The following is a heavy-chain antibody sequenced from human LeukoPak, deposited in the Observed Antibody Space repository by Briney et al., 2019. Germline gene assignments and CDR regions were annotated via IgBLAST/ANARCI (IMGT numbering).Heavy chain of an antibody. J-gene: IGHJ6*03. D-gene: IGHD3-3*01. CDR2: IYYSGST. CDR1: GGSISSGDYY. V-gene: IGHV4-30-4*08. CDR3: ARDIIDFWNGYPYYYMDV. Sequence: SQTLSLTXTVSGGSISSGDYYWSWIRQPPGKGLEWIGYIYYSGSTYYNPSLKSRVTISVDTSKNQFSLKLSSVTAADTAVYYCARDIIDFWNGYPYYYMDVWGKGTTVTVSS.